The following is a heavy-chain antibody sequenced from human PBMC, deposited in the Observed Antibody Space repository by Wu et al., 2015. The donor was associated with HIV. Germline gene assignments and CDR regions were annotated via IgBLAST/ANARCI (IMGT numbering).Heavy chain of an antibody. Sequence: QVHLVQSGAEVRKPGASVRVSCKVSGYTLSKLSMNWMRQTPGKGFEWMGGFDPEESETTYAQKFQGRLLLTEDTSTETAYMELRSLRSDDTAVYYCATDGGIGWGYDYWGQGTLITVSS. D-gene: IGHD6-19*01. CDR1: GYTLSKLS. J-gene: IGHJ4*02. CDR2: FDPEESET. V-gene: IGHV1-24*01. CDR3: ATDGGIGWGYDY.